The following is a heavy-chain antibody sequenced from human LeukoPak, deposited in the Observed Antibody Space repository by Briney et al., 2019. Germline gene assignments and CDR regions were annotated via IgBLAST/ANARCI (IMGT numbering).Heavy chain of an antibody. D-gene: IGHD6-19*01. CDR3: ARGGWGYDD. Sequence: GGSLRLSCEASGFTFSSNWMSWVRQAPGKGLEWVATINKDGSEKYYGDPVNGRFTISRDNAKYSLYLEMKSLRVEDKAVYYCARGGWGYDDWGQGTLVTVSS. J-gene: IGHJ4*02. CDR2: INKDGSEK. V-gene: IGHV3-7*01. CDR1: GFTFSSNW.